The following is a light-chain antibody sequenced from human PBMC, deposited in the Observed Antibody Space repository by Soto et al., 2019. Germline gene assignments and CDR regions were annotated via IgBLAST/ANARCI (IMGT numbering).Light chain of an antibody. J-gene: IGLJ3*02. V-gene: IGLV2-14*01. CDR3: SSYTSSSTWV. Sequence: QSALTQPASVSGSPGQSITISCTGTSGDVGIYNYVSWYQQHPGKAPKLMIYEVSNRPSGVPNRFSGSKSGNTASLTISGLQAEDEADYYCSSYTSSSTWVFGGGTKRIVL. CDR2: EVS. CDR1: SGDVGIYNY.